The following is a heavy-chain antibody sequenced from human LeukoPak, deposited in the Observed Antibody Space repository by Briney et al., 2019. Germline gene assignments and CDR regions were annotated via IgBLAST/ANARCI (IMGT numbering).Heavy chain of an antibody. V-gene: IGHV3-66*01. CDR2: IYTGGST. CDR1: GFTFSSYA. J-gene: IGHJ3*02. CDR3: ARENTMIRGVPRGFDI. D-gene: IGHD3-10*01. Sequence: GGSLRLSCAASGFTFSSYAMSWVRQAPGKGLEWVSLIYTGGSTDYADSVKGRFTISRDDSKNTLYLQMNSLRAEDTAVYYCARENTMIRGVPRGFDIWGQGTMVTVSS.